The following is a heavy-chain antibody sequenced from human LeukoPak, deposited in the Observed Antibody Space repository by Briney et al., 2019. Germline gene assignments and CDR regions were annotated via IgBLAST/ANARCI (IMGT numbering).Heavy chain of an antibody. D-gene: IGHD3-16*02. J-gene: IGHJ4*02. CDR2: IYHSGST. CDR3: ARKDASWSLGELSLNPHPYYFDY. Sequence: PSETLSLTCTVSGYSISSGYYWGWIRQPPGKGLEWIGSIYHSGSTYYNPSLKSRVTISVDTSKNQFSLKLSSVTAADTAVYYCARKDASWSLGELSLNPHPYYFDYWGQGTLVTVSS. CDR1: GYSISSGYY. V-gene: IGHV4-38-2*02.